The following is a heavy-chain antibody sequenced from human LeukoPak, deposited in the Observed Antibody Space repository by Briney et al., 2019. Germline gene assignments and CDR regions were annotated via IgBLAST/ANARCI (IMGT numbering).Heavy chain of an antibody. CDR2: INHSGSA. Sequence: SETLSLTCSVSGGAIGSDDYSWTWIRQSPGKGLVWIGEINHSGSATHNPSLKSRFTMSVDASKNQFSLRLSSVTAADTAVYYCARLGLYTSSWYRYYYFDYWGQGTLVTVSS. J-gene: IGHJ4*02. CDR1: GGAIGSDDYS. D-gene: IGHD6-13*01. CDR3: ARLGLYTSSWYRYYYFDY. V-gene: IGHV4-34*01.